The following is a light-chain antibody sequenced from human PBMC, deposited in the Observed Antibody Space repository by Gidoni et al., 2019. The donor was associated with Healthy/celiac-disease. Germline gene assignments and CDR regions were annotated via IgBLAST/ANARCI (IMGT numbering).Light chain of an antibody. V-gene: IGLV1-40*01. Sequence: SALTQPPSVPGAPGPRVTIPCTGSSSNIGAGYDVHWYQQLPGTAPKHLIYGNSNRPSGVPDRFSGSKSGTSASLAITGLQAEDEADYYCQSYDSSLSGYYVFGTGTKVTVL. CDR2: GNS. CDR1: SSNIGAGYD. CDR3: QSYDSSLSGYYV. J-gene: IGLJ1*01.